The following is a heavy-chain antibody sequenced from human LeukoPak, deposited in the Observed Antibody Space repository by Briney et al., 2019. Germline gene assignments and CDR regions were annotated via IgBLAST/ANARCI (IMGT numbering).Heavy chain of an antibody. CDR2: IYTSGST. D-gene: IGHD6-19*01. Sequence: SQTLSLTCTVSGGSISSGSYYWSWIRQPAGKGLEWIGRIYTSGSTNYNPSLKSRVTISVDTSKNQFSLKLSSVAAADTAVYYCARGPRSIAVAGREVHWFDPWGQGTLVTVSS. CDR3: ARGPRSIAVAGREVHWFDP. V-gene: IGHV4-61*02. CDR1: GGSISSGSYY. J-gene: IGHJ5*02.